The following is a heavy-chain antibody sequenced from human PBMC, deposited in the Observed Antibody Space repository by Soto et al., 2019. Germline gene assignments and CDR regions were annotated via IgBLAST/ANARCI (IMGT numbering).Heavy chain of an antibody. CDR1: GFTFRSFT. Sequence: PGGSLRLSCAASGFTFRSFTMNWVRQAPGGGLEWVSSMSGSSSTTYYADSVKGRFTISRDRSKNTLYLQMSSLRAEDTALYYCTKNQERELPRVIDFWGQGTLVTVSS. V-gene: IGHV3-23*01. CDR2: MSGSSSTT. CDR3: TKNQERELPRVIDF. D-gene: IGHD1-7*01. J-gene: IGHJ4*02.